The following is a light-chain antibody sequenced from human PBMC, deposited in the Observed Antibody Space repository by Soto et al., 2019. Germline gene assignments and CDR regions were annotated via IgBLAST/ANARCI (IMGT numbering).Light chain of an antibody. V-gene: IGKV3-20*01. Sequence: EIVLTQSPGTLSLSPGERATLSCRASQSVSSSYLAWYQQKPGQAPRLHIYGASSRATGIPDRFSGSGFGTDFTLTISRLEPEDFAVYYCQQYGSSRTFGQGTKVEIK. CDR3: QQYGSSRT. CDR1: QSVSSSY. CDR2: GAS. J-gene: IGKJ1*01.